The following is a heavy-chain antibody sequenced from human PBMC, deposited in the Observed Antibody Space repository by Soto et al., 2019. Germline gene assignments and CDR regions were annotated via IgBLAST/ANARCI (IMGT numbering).Heavy chain of an antibody. CDR1: GYTFTSYD. V-gene: IGHV1-8*01. D-gene: IGHD3-10*02. CDR2: MNPNSGNT. CDR3: ARALFGANFVGDYYYYMDV. Sequence: QVQLVQSGAEVKKPGASVKVSCKASGYTFTSYDINWVRQATGQGLEWMGRMNPNSGNTGYAQKFQGRVTMTRNTSISTAYMELSSLRSEDTAVYYCARALFGANFVGDYYYYMDVWGKGTTVTVSS. J-gene: IGHJ6*03.